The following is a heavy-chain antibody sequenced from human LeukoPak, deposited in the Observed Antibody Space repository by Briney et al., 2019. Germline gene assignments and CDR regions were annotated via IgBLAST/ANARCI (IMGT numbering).Heavy chain of an antibody. V-gene: IGHV1-24*01. Sequence: ASVKVSCKVSGYTLTELFMHWVRQAPGKGLEWMGGFDPEDGETIYAQKFQGRVTMTEDTSTDTAYMELSSLRSEDTAVYYCATDRGYDILTGYYYWGQGTLVTVSS. CDR1: GYTLTELF. D-gene: IGHD3-9*01. CDR3: ATDRGYDILTGYYY. CDR2: FDPEDGET. J-gene: IGHJ4*02.